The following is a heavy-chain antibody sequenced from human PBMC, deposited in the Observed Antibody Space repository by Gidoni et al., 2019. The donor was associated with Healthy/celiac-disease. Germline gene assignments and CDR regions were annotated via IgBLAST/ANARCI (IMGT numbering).Heavy chain of an antibody. CDR2: IYYSGST. D-gene: IGHD5-18*01. CDR3: ASHIVAVDTAIGYFDY. J-gene: IGHJ4*02. Sequence: QLQLQESGPGLVKPSATLSLTCTVSGGSLSSSSYYWGWIRQPPGKGLEWIGSIYYSGSTYYNPSLKSRVTISVDTSKNQFSLKLSSVTAADTAVYYCASHIVAVDTAIGYFDYWGQGTLVTVSS. CDR1: GGSLSSSSYY. V-gene: IGHV4-39*01.